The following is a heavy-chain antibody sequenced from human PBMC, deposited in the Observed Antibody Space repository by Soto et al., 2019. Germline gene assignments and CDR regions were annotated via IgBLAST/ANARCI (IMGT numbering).Heavy chain of an antibody. Sequence: EVQLLESGGGLVQPGGSLRLSCAASGFTFSNYAMSWVRQAPGKGLEWVSAIVGGGDSTYYADSVKGRFTISRDNSXNTLHLQMNSLRAEDTAVYFCAKESRGIAPTVTGYWGQGTLVTVSS. D-gene: IGHD6-13*01. J-gene: IGHJ4*02. V-gene: IGHV3-23*01. CDR3: AKESRGIAPTVTGY. CDR2: IVGGGDST. CDR1: GFTFSNYA.